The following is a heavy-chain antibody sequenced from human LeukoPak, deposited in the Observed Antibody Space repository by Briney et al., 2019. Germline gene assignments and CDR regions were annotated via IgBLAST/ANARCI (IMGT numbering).Heavy chain of an antibody. V-gene: IGHV3-23*01. CDR2: ISGSGGST. Sequence: GGSLRLSCAASGFTFSSYAMSWVRQAPGKGLEWVSAISGSGGSTSYADSGKGRFTISRDNSKNTLYLQMNSLRAEDPAVYYCASHAQIVVVPAAIGDWFDPWGQGTLVTVSS. J-gene: IGHJ5*02. CDR1: GFTFSSYA. CDR3: ASHAQIVVVPAAIGDWFDP. D-gene: IGHD2-2*01.